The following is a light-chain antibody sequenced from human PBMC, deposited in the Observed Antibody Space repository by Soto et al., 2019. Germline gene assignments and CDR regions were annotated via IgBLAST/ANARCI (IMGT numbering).Light chain of an antibody. CDR1: SGHSSYI. Sequence: QPVLTQSSSASASLGSSVKLTCTLSSGHSSYIIAWHRQRPGKAPRYLMKLEGSGSYNKGSGVPDRFSGSSSGADRYLTISNLQFEDEADYYCETWDSNTLWVFGGGTKLTVL. V-gene: IGLV4-60*02. J-gene: IGLJ3*02. CDR2: LEGSGSY. CDR3: ETWDSNTLWV.